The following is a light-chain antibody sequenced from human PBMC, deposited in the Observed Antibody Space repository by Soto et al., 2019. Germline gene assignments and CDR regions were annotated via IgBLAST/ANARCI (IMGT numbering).Light chain of an antibody. CDR3: AAWDDSLDGYV. Sequence: QSVPTQPPSASGTPGQRVTISCSGSTSNIGINSANWYQQVAGTAPKLLIYNNSQRPSGVPDRFSGSKSGTSASLAISGLQSEDEADYYCAAWDDSLDGYVFGTGTKLTVL. V-gene: IGLV1-44*01. CDR2: NNS. J-gene: IGLJ1*01. CDR1: TSNIGINS.